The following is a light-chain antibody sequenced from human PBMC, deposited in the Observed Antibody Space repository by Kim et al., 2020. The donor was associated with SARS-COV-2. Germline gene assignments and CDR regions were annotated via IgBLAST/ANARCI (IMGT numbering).Light chain of an antibody. CDR1: QGINNY. CDR2: DAS. CDR3: QEYDALPLT. V-gene: IGKV1-33*01. Sequence: IQMPQSPSSLSASIGDRITITCRASQGINNYLNWYQQKPGKAPKLLIYDASNLETGVPSRFRGSESGTNFIFTISSLQPEDVATYYCQEYDALPLTFGGGTKVDIK. J-gene: IGKJ4*01.